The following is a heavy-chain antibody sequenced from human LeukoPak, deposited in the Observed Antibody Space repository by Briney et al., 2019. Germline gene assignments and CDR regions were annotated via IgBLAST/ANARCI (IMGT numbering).Heavy chain of an antibody. CDR1: GYTFTVYY. CDR2: INPNSGGT. D-gene: IGHD2-15*01. V-gene: IGHV1-2*02. Sequence: AASVKVSCKASGYTFTVYYMHWVRQAPGQGLEWMGWINPNSGGTNYAQKFQGRVTMTRDTSISTAYMELSRLRSDDTAVYYCAVGYCSGGSCYEVDPWGQGTLVTVSS. CDR3: AVGYCSGGSCYEVDP. J-gene: IGHJ5*02.